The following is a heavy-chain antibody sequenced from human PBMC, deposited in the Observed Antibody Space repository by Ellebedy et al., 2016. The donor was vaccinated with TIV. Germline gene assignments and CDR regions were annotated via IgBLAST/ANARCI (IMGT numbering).Heavy chain of an antibody. CDR3: ARTLFNWGRGSDY. CDR1: GFTFSSYW. CDR2: IKQDGSEK. J-gene: IGHJ4*02. V-gene: IGHV3-7*02. D-gene: IGHD7-27*01. Sequence: GESLKISXAASGFTFSSYWMSWVRQAPGKGLEWVANIKQDGSEKYYVDSVKGRFTISRDNAKNSLYLQMNSLRAEDTAVYYCARTLFNWGRGSDYWGQGTLVTVSS.